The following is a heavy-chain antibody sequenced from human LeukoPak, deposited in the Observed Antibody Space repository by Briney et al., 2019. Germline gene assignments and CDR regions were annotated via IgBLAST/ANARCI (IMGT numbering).Heavy chain of an antibody. J-gene: IGHJ4*02. CDR1: GFTVSSNY. CDR3: AREIAVAGPRVFDY. CDR2: IYSGGST. D-gene: IGHD6-19*01. Sequence: GGSLRLSCAASGFTVSSNYMSWVRQAPGKGLEWVSVIYSGGSTYYADSVKGRFTISRDNSKNTLYLQMNSLRAEDTAVYYCAREIAVAGPRVFDYWGQGTLVTVSS. V-gene: IGHV3-66*01.